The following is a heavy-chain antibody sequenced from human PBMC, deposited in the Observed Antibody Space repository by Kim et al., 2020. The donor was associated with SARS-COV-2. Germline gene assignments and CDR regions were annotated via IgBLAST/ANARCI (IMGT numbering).Heavy chain of an antibody. V-gene: IGHV3-73*01. CDR3: PRGYSSSSLTPFSDPGY. Sequence: GGSLRLSCAASGFTFSGSDMHWVRQASGKGLEWVGRIRIKSNNYAKAYAASGKVRFTVSRDESKNTAFLQMNSLKPDDTAVYYCPRGYSSSSLTPFSDPGYWGQGTLVSVSS. D-gene: IGHD6-13*01. CDR1: GFTFSGSD. J-gene: IGHJ4*02. CDR2: IRIKSNNYAK.